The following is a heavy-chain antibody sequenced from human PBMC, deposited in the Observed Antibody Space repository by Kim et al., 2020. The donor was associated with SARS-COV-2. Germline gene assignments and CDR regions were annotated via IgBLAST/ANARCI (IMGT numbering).Heavy chain of an antibody. V-gene: IGHV4-59*01. CDR1: GGSISSYY. CDR2: IYYSGST. D-gene: IGHD3-22*01. CDR3: ARDMTISSGPIRPKGNWFDP. J-gene: IGHJ5*02. Sequence: SETLSLTCTVSGGSISSYYWSWIRQPPGKGLEWIGYIYYSGSTNYNPSLKSRVTISVDTSKNQFSLKLSSVTAADTAVYYCARDMTISSGPIRPKGNWFDPWGQGTLVTVSS.